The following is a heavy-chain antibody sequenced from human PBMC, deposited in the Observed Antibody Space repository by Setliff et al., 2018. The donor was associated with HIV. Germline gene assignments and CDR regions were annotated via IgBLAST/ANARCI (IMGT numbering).Heavy chain of an antibody. Sequence: SEILSLTCAISGYSISSDYFWGWIRQSPGKGLEWIGSFYQSGNIYYNPSLKSRVTISVDTSKNQFSLRLTSVTAADTAVYYCARGGRSWFQNFHGAFDVWGQGTMVTVSS. J-gene: IGHJ3*01. CDR3: ARGGRSWFQNFHGAFDV. V-gene: IGHV4-38-2*01. D-gene: IGHD3-16*01. CDR1: GYSISSDYF. CDR2: FYQSGNI.